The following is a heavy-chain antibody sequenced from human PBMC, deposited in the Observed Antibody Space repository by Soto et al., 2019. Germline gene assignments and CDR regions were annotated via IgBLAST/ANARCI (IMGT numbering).Heavy chain of an antibody. D-gene: IGHD3-16*01. CDR1: NGSITSGNL. CDR2: IYQTGST. J-gene: IGHJ5*02. V-gene: IGHV4-4*02. CDR3: ARVWGALAPIAGWFGP. Sequence: QVQLQESVPGLVKPSGTLSLTWAVSNGSITSGNLWCWVRQPPGKGLEWIGDIYQTGSTIYNPSLRRRGIISVFKSKNNFSLSLSSVTAAETAVYFCARVWGALAPIAGWFGPWGRGILVTVSS.